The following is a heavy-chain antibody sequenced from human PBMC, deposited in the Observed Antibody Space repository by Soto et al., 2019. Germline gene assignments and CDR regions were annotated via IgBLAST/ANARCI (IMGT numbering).Heavy chain of an antibody. CDR2: ISSNGGTT. V-gene: IGHV3-64*01. J-gene: IGHJ4*02. CDR1: GFTFSSYD. Sequence: EVQLAESGGGMVQPGGSLRLSCVASGFTFSSYDMHWVRQAPGKGLEYVSSISSNGGTTYYGSSVKGRFTISRDNSKNTLYLQMGSLRAEDMAVYYCVRRVSGNYDYWGQGTPVTVSS. D-gene: IGHD1-7*01. CDR3: VRRVSGNYDY.